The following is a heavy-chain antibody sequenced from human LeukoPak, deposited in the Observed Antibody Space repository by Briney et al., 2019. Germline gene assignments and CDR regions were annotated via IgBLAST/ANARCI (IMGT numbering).Heavy chain of an antibody. V-gene: IGHV1-69*13. CDR1: GGTFSSYA. J-gene: IGHJ5*02. Sequence: SVKVSCKASGGTFSSYAISWVRQAPGQGLEWMGGIIPIFGTANYAQKFQGRVTITADESTSTAYMELSSLRSEDTAVYYCARCGELGVVPAALNWFDPWGQGTLVTVSS. CDR3: ARCGELGVVPAALNWFDP. D-gene: IGHD2-2*01. CDR2: IIPIFGTA.